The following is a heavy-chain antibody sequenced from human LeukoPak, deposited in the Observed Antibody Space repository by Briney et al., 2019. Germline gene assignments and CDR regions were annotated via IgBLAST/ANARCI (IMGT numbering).Heavy chain of an antibody. Sequence: PSETLSLTCTVSGVSISSYYWSWIRQPPGKGLEWIGYIYYSGSTNYNPSLKSRVTISLDTFKNQFSLKLSSVTAADTAVYYCARVYGSESYSYFDYWGQGTLVTVSS. CDR1: GVSISSYY. V-gene: IGHV4-59*01. J-gene: IGHJ4*02. CDR3: ARVYGSESYSYFDY. D-gene: IGHD3-10*01. CDR2: IYYSGST.